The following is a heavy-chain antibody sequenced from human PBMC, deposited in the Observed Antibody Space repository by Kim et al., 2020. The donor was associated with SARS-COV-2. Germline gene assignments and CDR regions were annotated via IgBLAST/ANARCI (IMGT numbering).Heavy chain of an antibody. D-gene: IGHD1-26*01. CDR1: GFPFSSYA. J-gene: IGHJ4*02. CDR3: AKNSGGYRALNFDY. V-gene: IGHV3-23*01. CDR2: FSGSGT. Sequence: GGSLRLSCAAFGFPFSSYAMSWVRQAPGKGLECVSAFSGSGTCYADSVKGRFTISRDNSKNTLYLQMNSLRADDTAVYYCAKNSGGYRALNFDYWGQGTL.